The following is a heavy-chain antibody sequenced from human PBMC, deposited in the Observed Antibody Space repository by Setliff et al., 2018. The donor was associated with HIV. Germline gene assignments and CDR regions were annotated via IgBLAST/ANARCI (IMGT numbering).Heavy chain of an antibody. CDR3: ATWGDSWGFDS. CDR1: GGSISSGAYY. V-gene: IGHV4-31*03. J-gene: IGHJ4*02. CDR2: IYYSGST. D-gene: IGHD6-13*01. Sequence: PSETLSLTCTVSGGSISSGAYYWTWIRQHPGKGLEWIGYIYYSGSTYYNPSLKSRVTISMDTSKNQFSLRLDSVTAADTAVYYCATWGDSWGFDSWGQGTLVTVSS.